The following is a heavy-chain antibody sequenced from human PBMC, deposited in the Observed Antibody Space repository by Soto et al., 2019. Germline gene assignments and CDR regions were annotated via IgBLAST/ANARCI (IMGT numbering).Heavy chain of an antibody. CDR1: GYTFTSYD. V-gene: IGHV1-8*01. J-gene: IGHJ3*02. Sequence: ASVKVSCKASGYTFTSYDINWVRQATGQGPEWMGWMSPNTGAIVYAQKFQGRVTMTRNTSTSTAYMTLSSLRSEDTAVYYCARDRPGIKTYEAFDIWGQGTTVTVSS. CDR2: MSPNTGAI. D-gene: IGHD1-20*01. CDR3: ARDRPGIKTYEAFDI.